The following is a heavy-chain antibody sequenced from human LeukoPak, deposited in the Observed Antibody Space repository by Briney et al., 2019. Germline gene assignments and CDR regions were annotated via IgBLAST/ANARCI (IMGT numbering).Heavy chain of an antibody. CDR2: IGDTTSTI. V-gene: IGHV3-48*02. J-gene: IGHJ4*02. CDR3: ARGGSSHMED. CDR1: GFIFSHYS. D-gene: IGHD1-1*01. Sequence: PGGSLRLSCEASGFIFSHYSMNWVRQAPGKGLEWVSYIGDTTSTISYADSVKGRFTISRDNAKNSLFLQMSSLRHEDTAVYFCARGGSSHMEDWGQGTLVTVSS.